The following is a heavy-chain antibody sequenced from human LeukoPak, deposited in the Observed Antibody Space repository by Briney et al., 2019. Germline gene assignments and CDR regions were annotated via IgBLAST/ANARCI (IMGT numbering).Heavy chain of an antibody. CDR3: ATRSTSYYYYGMDV. V-gene: IGHV3-23*01. J-gene: IGHJ6*02. CDR1: GFTFSSYA. Sequence: GGSLRLSCAASGFTFSSYAMSRVRQAPGKGREWVAAISGSGANTFYGDSVKGRFTISRDNSENTLYVQMNSLRAEDTAVYYCATRSTSYYYYGMDVWGQGTTVTVSS. CDR2: ISGSGANT.